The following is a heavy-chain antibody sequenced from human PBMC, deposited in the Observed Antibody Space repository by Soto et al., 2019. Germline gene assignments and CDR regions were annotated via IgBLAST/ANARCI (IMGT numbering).Heavy chain of an antibody. D-gene: IGHD4-17*01. J-gene: IGHJ4*02. V-gene: IGHV1-69*10. CDR2: IIPIFGIA. Sequence: ASVKVSCKASGGTFSSYAISWVRQAPGQGLEWMGGIIPIFGIANYAQKFQGRVTITADKSTSTAYMELSSLRSEDTAVYYCAYSGDYVVGEYYFDYWGQGTLVTVSS. CDR1: GGTFSSYA. CDR3: AYSGDYVVGEYYFDY.